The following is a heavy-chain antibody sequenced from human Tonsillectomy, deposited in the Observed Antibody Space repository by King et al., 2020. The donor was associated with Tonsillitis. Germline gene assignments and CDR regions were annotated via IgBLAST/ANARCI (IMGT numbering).Heavy chain of an antibody. Sequence: DVQLVESGGGLVQPGGSLRLSCAASGFTFSSYWMNWVRQAPGKGLEWVANIKQDGSEKNYVDSVKGRFTLSRDNAKNSLYLQMNSLRAEDTAVYYCARGASYAWGKWCFYLWGRGTLVTVSS. V-gene: IGHV3-7*01. CDR3: ARGASYAWGKWCFYL. D-gene: IGHD3-10*02. J-gene: IGHJ2*01. CDR1: GFTFSSYW. CDR2: IKQDGSEK.